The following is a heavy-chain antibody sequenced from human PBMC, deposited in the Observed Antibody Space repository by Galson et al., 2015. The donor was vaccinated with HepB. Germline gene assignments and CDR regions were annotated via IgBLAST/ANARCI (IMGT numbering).Heavy chain of an antibody. V-gene: IGHV3-33*01. CDR3: ARDGAGHTYGYPPSLDH. Sequence: SLRLSCAASGFTFNRYGMHWVRQAPGKGLEWVAVIWSDGSNEDYADSVKGRFTISRDNSQNTLYLQMNSLRADDTAVYYCARDGAGHTYGYPPSLDHWGQGTLVTVSS. CDR1: GFTFNRYG. D-gene: IGHD5-18*01. CDR2: IWSDGSNE. J-gene: IGHJ4*02.